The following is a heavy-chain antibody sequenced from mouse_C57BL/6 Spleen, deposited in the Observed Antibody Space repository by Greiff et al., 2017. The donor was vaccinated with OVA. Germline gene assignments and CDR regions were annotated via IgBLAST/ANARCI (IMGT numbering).Heavy chain of an antibody. Sequence: VQLQQSGPELAKPGASVKLSCKASGYTFTSYDINWVKQRPGQGLEWIGWIYPRDGSTKYNEKFKGKATLTVDTSSSTAYMELHSLTSEDSAVYFCASRPIYYYGSSIDYWGQGTTLTVSS. J-gene: IGHJ2*01. V-gene: IGHV1-85*01. CDR1: GYTFTSYD. D-gene: IGHD1-1*01. CDR2: IYPRDGST. CDR3: ASRPIYYYGSSIDY.